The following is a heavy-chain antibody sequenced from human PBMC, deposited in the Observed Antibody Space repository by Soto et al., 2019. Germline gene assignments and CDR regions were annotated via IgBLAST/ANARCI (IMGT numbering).Heavy chain of an antibody. J-gene: IGHJ4*02. V-gene: IGHV3-23*01. CDR2: ISGSGGST. CDR1: GXTFSSYA. D-gene: IGHD6-6*01. Sequence: LRLSFAASGXTFSSYAMSWVRQAPGKGLEWVSAISGSGGSTYYADSVKGRFTISRDNSKNTLYLQMNSLRAEDTAVYYCAKSYGYSSSSHPSWGQGTLVTVSS. CDR3: AKSYGYSSSSHPS.